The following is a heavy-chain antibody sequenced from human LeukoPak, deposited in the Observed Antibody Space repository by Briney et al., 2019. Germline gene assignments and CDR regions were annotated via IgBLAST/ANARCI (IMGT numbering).Heavy chain of an antibody. J-gene: IGHJ4*02. V-gene: IGHV4-31*03. CDR1: GGSISSGGYY. CDR2: IYYSGST. Sequence: SETLSLTCTVSGGSISSGGYYWSWIRQHPGKGLERIGYIYYSGSTYYNPSLKSRVTMSVDMSDNQFSLKLSSVTAADTAVYYCARGRRDSSGGTPFDYWGQGTLVTVSS. CDR3: ARGRRDSSGGTPFDY. D-gene: IGHD3-22*01.